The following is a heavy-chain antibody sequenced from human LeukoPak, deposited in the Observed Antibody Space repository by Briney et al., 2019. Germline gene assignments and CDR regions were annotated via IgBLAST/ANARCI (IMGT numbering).Heavy chain of an antibody. V-gene: IGHV1-69*13. CDR3: ARAMGTPSTPIYFDY. CDR2: IIPIFGTA. D-gene: IGHD2-2*01. CDR1: GGTFSSYA. J-gene: IGHJ4*02. Sequence: ASVKVSCKASGGTFSSYAISWVRQAPGQGLEWMGGIIPIFGTANYAQKFQGRVTITADESTSTAYMEPSSLRSEDTAVYYCARAMGTPSTPIYFDYWGQGTLVTVSS.